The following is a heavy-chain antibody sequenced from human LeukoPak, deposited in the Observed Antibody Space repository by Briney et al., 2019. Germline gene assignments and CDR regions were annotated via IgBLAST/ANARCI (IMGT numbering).Heavy chain of an antibody. CDR2: VYYTGNI. Sequence: PSETLSLTCTVSGGSVSSSSYYWGWIRQSPGKGLEWIGSVYYTGNIFQNPSLKSRIAISVDMSKNQFSLRLRSVTAADTAVYFCAREYSSSHGFDYWGQGTPVTVSS. CDR3: AREYSSSHGFDY. J-gene: IGHJ4*02. V-gene: IGHV4-39*01. D-gene: IGHD6-6*01. CDR1: GGSVSSSSYY.